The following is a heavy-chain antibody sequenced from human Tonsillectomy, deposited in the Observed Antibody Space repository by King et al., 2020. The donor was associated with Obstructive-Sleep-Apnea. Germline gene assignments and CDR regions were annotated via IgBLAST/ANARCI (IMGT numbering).Heavy chain of an antibody. D-gene: IGHD3-10*01. CDR2: VYPGDSDP. CDR1: AYSFASFW. V-gene: IGHV5-51*01. Sequence: VQLVESGAEVKRAGESLKISCKGSAYSFASFWIGWVRQMPGKGLEWMGCVYPGDSDPRYSPSFQGQVTISADKSVNIAYLQWNSLRASDTALYYCARRHYFASGKDAFDIWGQGTMVTVSS. J-gene: IGHJ3*02. CDR3: ARRHYFASGKDAFDI.